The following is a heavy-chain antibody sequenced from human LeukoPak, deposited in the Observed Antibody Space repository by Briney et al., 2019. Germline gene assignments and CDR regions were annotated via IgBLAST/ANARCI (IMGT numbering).Heavy chain of an antibody. V-gene: IGHV4-34*01. CDR2: INHSGST. J-gene: IGHJ4*02. CDR1: GGSFSGYY. D-gene: IGHD3-10*01. CDR3: ARIHTSGDY. Sequence: SETLSLTCAVYGGSFSGYYWSWIRQPPGKGLEWIGEINHSGSTNYNPSLKSRVTISVDTSKNQFSLKLSSVTAADTAVYYCARIHTSGDYWGQGTLVTVSS.